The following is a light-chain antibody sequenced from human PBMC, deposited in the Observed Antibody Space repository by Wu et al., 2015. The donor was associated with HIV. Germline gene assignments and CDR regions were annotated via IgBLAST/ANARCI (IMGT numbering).Light chain of an antibody. J-gene: IGKJ1*01. V-gene: IGKV1-5*03. CDR1: RXLILT. CDR2: KAS. Sequence: SASVGDRVTITCGPVRXLILTLAWYQHKPGKAPKLLIYKASTLETGVPSRFSGSGSGTEFTLTINSLQPDDFATYYCQQFNSYSWTFGQGTQVDIK. CDR3: QQFNSYSWT.